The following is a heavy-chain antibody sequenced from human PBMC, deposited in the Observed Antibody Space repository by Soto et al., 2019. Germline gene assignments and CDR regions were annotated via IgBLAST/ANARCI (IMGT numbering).Heavy chain of an antibody. V-gene: IGHV3-21*01. CDR1: GFTFSSYS. CDR2: ISSSSSYI. D-gene: IGHD2-2*01. CDR3: ARDSVVPAAPQRAYYYYYGMDV. J-gene: IGHJ6*02. Sequence: GGSLRLSCAASGFTFSSYSMNWVRQAPGKGLEWVSSISSSSSYIYYADSVKGRFTISRDNAKNSLYLQMNSLRAEDTAVYYCARDSVVPAAPQRAYYYYYGMDVWGQGTTVTVSS.